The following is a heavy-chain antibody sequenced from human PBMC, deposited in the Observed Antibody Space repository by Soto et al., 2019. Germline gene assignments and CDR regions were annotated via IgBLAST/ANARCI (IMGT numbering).Heavy chain of an antibody. CDR1: GFTFGTYG. Sequence: QVQLVESGGGVVQPGRSLRLSCVASGFTFGTYGMYWVRQAPGKGLEWVAVLSYDGSDKYYADSVKGRFTISRDNSKNTLYLQMNSLRAEDTAVYYCAKDQSHAFDIWGQGTMVTVSS. CDR2: LSYDGSDK. V-gene: IGHV3-30*18. J-gene: IGHJ3*02. CDR3: AKDQSHAFDI.